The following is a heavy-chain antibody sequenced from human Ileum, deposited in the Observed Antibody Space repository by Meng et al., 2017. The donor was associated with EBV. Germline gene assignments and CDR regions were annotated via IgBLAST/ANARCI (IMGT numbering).Heavy chain of an antibody. CDR2: INTSVGYT. V-gene: IGHV1-46*01. J-gene: IGHJ4*02. CDR1: GGTFGSYA. D-gene: IGHD3-16*01. CDR3: ARASRVLGGFDY. Sequence: QVHLVQSGAEGKKPXSSVMVACKASGGTFGSYAINWVRQAPGQGLEWMGIINTSVGYTSHAQKFQGRVTMTRDTSTSTVPMEVSSLRSADTAVYYCARASRVLGGFDYGGQGTLVTVSS.